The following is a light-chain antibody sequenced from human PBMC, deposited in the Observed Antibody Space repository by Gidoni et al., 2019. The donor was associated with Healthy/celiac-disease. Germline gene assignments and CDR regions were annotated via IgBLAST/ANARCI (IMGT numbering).Light chain of an antibody. V-gene: IGLV2-14*01. Sequence: QSALTQTASVPGSPGQSITISCTGTSSDVGGYNYVSWYQQHPGKAPKLMMYEVSNRPSAVPDRFSGSKSGNTASLTISGLQAEDEADYYCSSYTSSSTLVFGGGTKLTVL. J-gene: IGLJ2*01. CDR3: SSYTSSSTLV. CDR2: EVS. CDR1: SSDVGGYNY.